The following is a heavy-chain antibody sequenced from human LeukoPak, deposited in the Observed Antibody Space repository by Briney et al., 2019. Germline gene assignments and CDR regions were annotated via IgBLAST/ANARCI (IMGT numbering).Heavy chain of an antibody. CDR3: ATDRVVGATFPDYFDY. CDR2: ISYSGST. V-gene: IGHV4-39*07. CDR1: GGSISSTNYY. J-gene: IGHJ4*02. Sequence: SETLSLTCTVSGGSISSTNYYWGWIRQPPGKGLEWIGSISYSGSTYHNPSLKSRVTISVDTSKNQFSLRLSSVTAADTAVYYCATDRVVGATFPDYFDYWGQGTLVTVSS. D-gene: IGHD1-26*01.